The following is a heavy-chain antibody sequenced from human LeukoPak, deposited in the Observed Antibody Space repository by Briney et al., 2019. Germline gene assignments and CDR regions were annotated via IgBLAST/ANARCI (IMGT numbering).Heavy chain of an antibody. CDR1: GYSFTSYW. D-gene: IGHD6-13*01. CDR2: IDPSDSYT. CDR3: ARRRAAAGTPHYYYGMDV. J-gene: IGHJ6*04. Sequence: GESLKISCKGSGYSFTSYWISWVCQMPGKGLEWMGRIDPSDSYTNYSPSFQGHVTISADKSISTAYLQWSSLKASDTAMYYCARRRAAAGTPHYYYGMDVWGKGTTVTVSS. V-gene: IGHV5-10-1*01.